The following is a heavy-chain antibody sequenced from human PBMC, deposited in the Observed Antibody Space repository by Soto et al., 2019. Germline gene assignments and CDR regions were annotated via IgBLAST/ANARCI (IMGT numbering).Heavy chain of an antibody. D-gene: IGHD2-8*01. J-gene: IGHJ4*02. CDR1: GFTFSSYG. V-gene: IGHV3-30*18. CDR2: ISYDGSNK. Sequence: GRSLRLSCAASGFTFSSYGMHWVRQAPGKGLEWVAVISYDGSNKYYADSVKGRFTISRDNSKNTLYLQMNSLRAEDTAVYYCAKGYCTNGVCYDFDYWGQGTLVT. CDR3: AKGYCTNGVCYDFDY.